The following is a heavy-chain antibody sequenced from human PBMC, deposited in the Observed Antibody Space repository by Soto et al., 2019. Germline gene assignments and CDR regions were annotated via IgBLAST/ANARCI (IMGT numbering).Heavy chain of an antibody. V-gene: IGHV5-51*01. CDR1: GYSFASYW. CDR2: IYPIDSNT. Sequence: EVQLVQSGAEVKKPGESLKISCKDVGYSFASYWVGWVRQMPGKGLEWMGIIYPIDSNTAYSPSFQGQVTISADKSINTAYLQWSSLKASDTAVYYCARHVQTSTWSNFDLWGQGTPVTVSS. CDR3: ARHVQTSTWSNFDL. J-gene: IGHJ4*02. D-gene: IGHD6-13*01.